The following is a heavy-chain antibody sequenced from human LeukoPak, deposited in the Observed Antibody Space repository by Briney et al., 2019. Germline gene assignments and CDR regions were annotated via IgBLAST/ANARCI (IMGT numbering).Heavy chain of an antibody. Sequence: SSETLSLTCAVYGGSFSGYYWNWIRQPAGKGLEWIGRIYTSGNTNYNPSLKSRVTISVDTSKNQFSLKLSSVTAADTAVYYCAREGLNMVRGVIPKEAWGWFDPWGQGTLVTVSS. J-gene: IGHJ5*02. CDR1: GGSFSGYY. CDR3: AREGLNMVRGVIPKEAWGWFDP. V-gene: IGHV4-4*07. D-gene: IGHD3-10*01. CDR2: IYTSGNT.